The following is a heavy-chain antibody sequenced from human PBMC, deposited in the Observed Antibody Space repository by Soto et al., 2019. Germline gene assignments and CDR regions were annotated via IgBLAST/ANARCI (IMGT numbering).Heavy chain of an antibody. D-gene: IGHD6-13*01. CDR1: GGSVSSGSYY. CDR2: VYYSGST. V-gene: IGHV4-61*01. CDR3: ARAGTYYYYGMDV. J-gene: IGHJ6*02. Sequence: SETLSLTCTVSGGSVSSGSYYWSWIRQPPGKGLEWIGYVYYSGSTNYNPSLKSRLTISVDTSKNQFSLKLSSVTAADTAVYYCARAGTYYYYGMDVWGQGTTVTVSS.